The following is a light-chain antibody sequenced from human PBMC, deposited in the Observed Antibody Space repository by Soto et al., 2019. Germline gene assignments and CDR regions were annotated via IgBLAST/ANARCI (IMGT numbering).Light chain of an antibody. CDR1: QTILYGSNNKNH. CDR2: WAS. CDR3: QQFYSSPT. Sequence: DIVLTQSPDSLAVSLGERTTINCKSSQTILYGSNNKNHLAWYQHRPGQPPKLLISWASSRESGVPDRFSGSGSGTDFTLTINSPQAEDVAVYYCQQFYSSPTFGQGTKVEIK. V-gene: IGKV4-1*01. J-gene: IGKJ1*01.